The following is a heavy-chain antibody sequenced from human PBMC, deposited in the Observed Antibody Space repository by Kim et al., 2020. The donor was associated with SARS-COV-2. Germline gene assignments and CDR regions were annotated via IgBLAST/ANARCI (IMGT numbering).Heavy chain of an antibody. J-gene: IGHJ6*02. D-gene: IGHD5-12*01. Sequence: GGSLRLSCAASGFTFSSYSMNWVRQAPGKGLEWVSSISSSSSYIYYADSVKGRFTISRDNAKNSLYLQMNSLRAEDTAVYYCASFIVATSSIDYYYYYGMDVWGQGTTVTVSS. CDR2: ISSSSSYI. CDR1: GFTFSSYS. CDR3: ASFIVATSSIDYYYYYGMDV. V-gene: IGHV3-21*01.